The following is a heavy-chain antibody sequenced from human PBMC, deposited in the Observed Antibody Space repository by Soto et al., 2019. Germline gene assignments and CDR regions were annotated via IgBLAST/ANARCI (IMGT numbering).Heavy chain of an antibody. V-gene: IGHV3-33*01. CDR2: IWYDGSNK. D-gene: IGHD3-10*01. J-gene: IGHJ6*02. Sequence: QVQLVESGGGVVQPGRSQRLSCAASGFTFSSYGMHWVRQAPGKGLEWVAVIWYDGSNKYYADSVKGRFTISRDNSKNTLYLQMNSLRAEDTAVYYCARDASYGSRSYYYPYYYYYGMDVWGQGTTVTVSS. CDR1: GFTFSSYG. CDR3: ARDASYGSRSYYYPYYYYYGMDV.